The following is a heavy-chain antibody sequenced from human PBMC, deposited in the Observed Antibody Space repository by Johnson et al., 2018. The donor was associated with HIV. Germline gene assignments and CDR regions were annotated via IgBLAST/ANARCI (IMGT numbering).Heavy chain of an antibody. CDR1: GFPFGSYA. Sequence: VQLLESGGGLVQPGGSLRLSCAGSGFPFGSYAISWVRQAPGKGLEWVSATSTTGGGSYYADSVKGRFTVSRDNSKNTLYLQMNTLRAEDTALYYCAKDLYSDLMKGVFDIWGPGTAVTVSS. CDR3: AKDLYSDLMKGVFDI. V-gene: IGHV3-23*01. D-gene: IGHD5-12*01. CDR2: TSTTGGGS. J-gene: IGHJ3*02.